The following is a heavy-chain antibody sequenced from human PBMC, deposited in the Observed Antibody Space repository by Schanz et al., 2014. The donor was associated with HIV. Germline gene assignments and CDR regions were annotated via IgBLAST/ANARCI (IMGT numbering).Heavy chain of an antibody. CDR2: ISWDSDII. D-gene: IGHD3-22*01. Sequence: ESGGGLAQPGRSLRLSCAASGFTFDDYAMHWVRQAPGKGLEWVSSISWDSDIIGYADSVKGRFTISRDNAKNSLYLQMNSLTTDDTALYYCAKGDDSSTSYSNYFDFWGQGALVTVSS. CDR1: GFTFDDYA. CDR3: AKGDDSSTSYSNYFDF. V-gene: IGHV3-9*01. J-gene: IGHJ4*02.